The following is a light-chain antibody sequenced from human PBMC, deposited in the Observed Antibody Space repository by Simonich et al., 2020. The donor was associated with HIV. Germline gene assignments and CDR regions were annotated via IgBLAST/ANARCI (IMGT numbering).Light chain of an antibody. V-gene: IGKV3-15*01. CDR3: QQYNNWPPWT. CDR1: QSVSSSY. CDR2: GAS. J-gene: IGKJ1*01. Sequence: EIVLTQSPGTLSLSPGDRATLSSRASQSVSSSYLAWYQQKPGQAPRLLIYGASTRATGIPARFSGSGSGTEFTLTISSLQSEDFAVYYCQQYNNWPPWTFGQGTKVEIK.